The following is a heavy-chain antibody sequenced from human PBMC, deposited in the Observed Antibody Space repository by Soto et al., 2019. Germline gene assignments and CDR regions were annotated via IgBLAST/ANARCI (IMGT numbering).Heavy chain of an antibody. CDR3: AREDILGTRSFDY. Sequence: PGGSLRLSCGASGFIFSKYSMNWVRQAPGKGLEWLSYISSNSVTIYYPDSVRGRFTIFRDNAKNSLYLQMNSLRDEDTAVYYCAREDILGTRSFDYWGQGALVTVSS. V-gene: IGHV3-48*02. CDR2: ISSNSVTI. D-gene: IGHD1-26*01. CDR1: GFIFSKYS. J-gene: IGHJ4*02.